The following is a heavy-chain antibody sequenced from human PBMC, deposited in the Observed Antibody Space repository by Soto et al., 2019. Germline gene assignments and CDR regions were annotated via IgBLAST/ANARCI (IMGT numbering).Heavy chain of an antibody. J-gene: IGHJ6*02. Sequence: SETLSLTCADYGGSFSGYYWSWIRQPPGKGLEWIGEINHSGSTNYNPSLKSRVTISVDTSKNQFSLKLSSVTAADTAVYYCARGGRGYSYGYIYYYYGMDVWGQGTTVTSP. D-gene: IGHD5-18*01. CDR3: ARGGRGYSYGYIYYYYGMDV. CDR2: INHSGST. CDR1: GGSFSGYY. V-gene: IGHV4-34*01.